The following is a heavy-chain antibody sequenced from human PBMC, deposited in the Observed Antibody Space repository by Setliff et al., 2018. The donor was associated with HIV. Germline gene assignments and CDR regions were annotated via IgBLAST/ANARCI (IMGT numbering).Heavy chain of an antibody. Sequence: GGSLRLSCAAAGFTFSNAWMNWVRQAPGKGLEWVGRIKSKTDGGTIDYAAPVKGRFTISRDDSKTIAYLQMNSLTTEDTAVYFCTRDRRGSNSWSGYNGGFDYWGQGTLVTVSS. J-gene: IGHJ4*02. CDR3: TRDRRGSNSWSGYNGGFDY. D-gene: IGHD3-3*01. CDR2: IKSKTDGGTI. CDR1: GFTFSNAW. V-gene: IGHV3-15*07.